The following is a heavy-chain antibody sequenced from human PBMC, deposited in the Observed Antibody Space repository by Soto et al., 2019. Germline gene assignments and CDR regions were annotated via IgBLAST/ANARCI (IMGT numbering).Heavy chain of an antibody. Sequence: PSETLSLTCTVSGGSISSGGYYWSWIPQHPGKGLEWIGYIYYSGSTYYNPSLKSRVTISVDTSKNQFSLKLSSVTAADTAVYYCARDAVGFGSYYYYGMDVWGQGTTVTVSS. V-gene: IGHV4-31*03. CDR2: IYYSGST. D-gene: IGHD3-10*01. CDR3: ARDAVGFGSYYYYGMDV. J-gene: IGHJ6*02. CDR1: GGSISSGGYY.